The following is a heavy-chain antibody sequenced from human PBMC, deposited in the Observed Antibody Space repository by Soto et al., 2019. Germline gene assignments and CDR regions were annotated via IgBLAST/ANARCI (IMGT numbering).Heavy chain of an antibody. V-gene: IGHV4-4*02. CDR2: TYHVGIP. Sequence: VQLRQSGPGLVKPSGTLSLTCTVSGGSISSSNWWTWVRQAPGKGLEWIGETYHVGIPSYNPSLRVRASLPVDRPKTRFFLKLNPVPAADPPIYFWAPLPPRFFASVLPTPTGGKGTQVPFSS. CDR1: GGSISSSNW. D-gene: IGHD3-3*01. CDR3: APLPPRFFASVLPTPT. J-gene: IGHJ4*02.